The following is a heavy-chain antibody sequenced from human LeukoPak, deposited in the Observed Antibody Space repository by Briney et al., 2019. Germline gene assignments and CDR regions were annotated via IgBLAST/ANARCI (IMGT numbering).Heavy chain of an antibody. CDR2: IYYSGST. CDR1: GGSISSSSYY. V-gene: IGHV4-39*07. J-gene: IGHJ2*01. Sequence: SETLSLTCTVSGGSISSSSYYWGWIRQPPGKGLEWIGSIYYSGSTYYNPSLKSRVTISVDTSKNQFSLKLSSVTAADTAVYYCARDRGRKYQLQYWYFDLWGRGTLVTVSS. CDR3: ARDRGRKYQLQYWYFDL. D-gene: IGHD2-2*01.